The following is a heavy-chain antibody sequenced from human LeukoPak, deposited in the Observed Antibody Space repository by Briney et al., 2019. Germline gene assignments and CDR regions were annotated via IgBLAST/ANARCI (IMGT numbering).Heavy chain of an antibody. D-gene: IGHD6-6*01. V-gene: IGHV3-30*02. CDR2: IPYDGSNN. J-gene: IGHJ4*02. Sequence: GGSLRLSCAASGFTFTRSVMHWVRKAPGTGLEWVAFIPYDGSNNYYADSVKGRFTSSRDNSKNTLYLQINSLTAEDTAVYYCGKDCHKYQLDYWGQGTLVTVSS. CDR1: GFTFTRSV. CDR3: GKDCHKYQLDY.